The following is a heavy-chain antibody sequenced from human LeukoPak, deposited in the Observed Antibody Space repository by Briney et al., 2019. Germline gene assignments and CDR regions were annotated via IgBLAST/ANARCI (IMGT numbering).Heavy chain of an antibody. D-gene: IGHD3-10*01. CDR3: SNSGDYYYGSGSYRFDY. J-gene: IGHJ4*02. CDR1: GFTFDDYA. V-gene: IGHV3-9*01. CDR2: ISWNSGSI. Sequence: QPGRSLRLSCAASGFTFDDYAMHWVRQAPGKGLEWVSGISWNSGSIGYADSVKGRFTISRDYAKNSLYLQMNSLRAEDTALYYCSNSGDYYYGSGSYRFDYWGQGTLVTVSP.